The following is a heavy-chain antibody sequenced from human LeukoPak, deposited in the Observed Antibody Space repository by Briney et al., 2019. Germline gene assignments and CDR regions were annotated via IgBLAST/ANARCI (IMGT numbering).Heavy chain of an antibody. D-gene: IGHD2-2*02. CDR2: IYYSGST. J-gene: IGHJ3*02. Sequence: PSETLSLTCTVSGGSISSSSYYWGWIRQPPGKGLEWIGSIYYSGSTYYNPSLKSRVTISVDTSKNQFSLKLSSVTAADTAVYYCARQDRTLTPGDAVPAAIGAFDIWGQGTMVTVSS. V-gene: IGHV4-39*01. CDR1: GGSISSSSYY. CDR3: ARQDRTLTPGDAVPAAIGAFDI.